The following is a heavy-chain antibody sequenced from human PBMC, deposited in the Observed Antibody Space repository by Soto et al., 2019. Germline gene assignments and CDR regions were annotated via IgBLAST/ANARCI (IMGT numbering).Heavy chain of an antibody. D-gene: IGHD1-1*01. J-gene: IGHJ4*02. V-gene: IGHV4-4*02. CDR3: ARQLERGDLPEGLEY. CDR1: GDSISSSHW. CDR2: IFHSGTT. Sequence: QVQLQESGPGLVEPSGTLSLTCAVSGDSISSSHWWSWVRQFPGKGLEWIGEIFHSGTTKYNPSLESRVTMSVDKSNNQLSLKLSSVTAADTAVYYCARQLERGDLPEGLEYWGQGTLATVSS.